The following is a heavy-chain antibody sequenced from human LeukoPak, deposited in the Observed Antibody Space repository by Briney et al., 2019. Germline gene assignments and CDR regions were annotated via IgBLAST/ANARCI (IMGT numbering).Heavy chain of an antibody. D-gene: IGHD1-26*01. CDR3: AGIDSGSYSRCCDL. Sequence: GGSLRLSCAASGVTFSSYSMKWGRQAPGKGLEWVSYISSSSSIIYYADSVKGRITVSTDNAKNALYLQLNNLRAEDTAVYYCAGIDSGSYSRCCDLWAQETLVTVSS. CDR1: GVTFSSYS. V-gene: IGHV3-48*01. CDR2: ISSSSSII. J-gene: IGHJ5*02.